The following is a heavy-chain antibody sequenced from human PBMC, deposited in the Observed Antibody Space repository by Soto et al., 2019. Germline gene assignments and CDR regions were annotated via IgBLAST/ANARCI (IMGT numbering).Heavy chain of an antibody. Sequence: GESLKISCKGSGYSFTSYWIGWVRQMPGKGLEWMGIIYPGDSDTRYSPSFQGQVTISADKSISTAYLQWSSLKASDTAMYYCAKGAMVRGVTPRQACYGMDVWGQGTTVTVSS. V-gene: IGHV5-51*01. D-gene: IGHD3-10*01. J-gene: IGHJ6*02. CDR3: AKGAMVRGVTPRQACYGMDV. CDR1: GYSFTSYW. CDR2: IYPGDSDT.